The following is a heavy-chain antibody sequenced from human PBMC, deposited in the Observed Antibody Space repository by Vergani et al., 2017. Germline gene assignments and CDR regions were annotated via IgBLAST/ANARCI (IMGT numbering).Heavy chain of an antibody. D-gene: IGHD2-15*01. CDR2: INPSGGST. V-gene: IGHV1-46*01. Sequence: QVQLVQSGAEVKKPGASVKVSCKASGYPFTSYYMHWVRQAPGQGLEWMGIINPSGGSTSYAQMFQGRVTMPGDTSTSTVYIELSSLRSEDTAVYYWAREGGYCRCGSCYLTIGWFDPWGQGTLVTVSS. J-gene: IGHJ5*02. CDR1: GYPFTSYY. CDR3: AREGGYCRCGSCYLTIGWFDP.